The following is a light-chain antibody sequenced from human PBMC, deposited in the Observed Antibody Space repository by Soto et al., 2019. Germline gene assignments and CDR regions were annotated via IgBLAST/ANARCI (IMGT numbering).Light chain of an antibody. CDR3: SSYTSSSTLNVV. CDR1: SSDVGGYNY. V-gene: IGLV2-14*01. Sequence: QSALTQPDSVSGSPGPSITISCTGTSSDVGGYNYVSWYQQHPGKAPKLMIYDVSNRPSGVSNRFSGSKSGNTASLTISGLQAEDEADYSCSSYTSSSTLNVVFGGGTKLTVL. J-gene: IGLJ2*01. CDR2: DVS.